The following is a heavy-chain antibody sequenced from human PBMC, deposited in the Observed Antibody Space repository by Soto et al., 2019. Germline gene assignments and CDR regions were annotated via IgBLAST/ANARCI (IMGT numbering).Heavy chain of an antibody. CDR1: GFTFSSYA. CDR2: ISGSGGST. CDR3: AKDTYSGYDEASDY. V-gene: IGHV3-23*01. J-gene: IGHJ4*02. Sequence: PGGSLRLSCAASGFTFSSYAMSWVRQAPGKGLEWVSAISGSGGSTYYADSVKGRFTISRDNSKNTLYLQMNSLRAEDTAVYYCAKDTYSGYDEASDYWGQGTLVTVSS. D-gene: IGHD5-12*01.